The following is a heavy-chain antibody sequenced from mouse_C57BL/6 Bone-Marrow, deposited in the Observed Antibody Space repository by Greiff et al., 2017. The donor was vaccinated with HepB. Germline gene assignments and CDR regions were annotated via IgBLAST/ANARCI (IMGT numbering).Heavy chain of an antibody. CDR2: IYPGSGST. CDR3: ARGRTAQATVRAMDY. D-gene: IGHD3-2*02. V-gene: IGHV1-55*01. J-gene: IGHJ4*01. Sequence: QVHVKQPGAELVKPGASVKMSCKASGYTFTSYWITWVKQRPGQGLEWIGDIYPGSGSTNYNEKFKSKATLTVDTSSSTAYMQLSSLTSEDSAVDYCARGRTAQATVRAMDYWGQGTSVTVSS. CDR1: GYTFTSYW.